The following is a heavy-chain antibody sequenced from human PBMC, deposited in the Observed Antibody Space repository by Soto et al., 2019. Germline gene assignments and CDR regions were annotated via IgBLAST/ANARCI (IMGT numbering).Heavy chain of an antibody. J-gene: IGHJ6*02. V-gene: IGHV3-21*01. CDR3: ARTYGDYARYYYYGMDV. CDR2: ISSSSSYI. CDR1: GFTFSIYS. Sequence: GSQRLSCAASGFTFSIYSVNWVRQAPGKGLEWVSSISSSSSYIYYADSVKGRFTISRDNAKNSLYLQMNSLRAEDTAVYYCARTYGDYARYYYYGMDVWGQGTTVTVSS. D-gene: IGHD4-17*01.